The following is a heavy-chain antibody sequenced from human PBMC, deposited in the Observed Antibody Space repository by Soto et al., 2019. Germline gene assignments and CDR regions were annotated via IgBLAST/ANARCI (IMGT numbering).Heavy chain of an antibody. Sequence: GESLKISCKGSGYSFTSYWIGWVRQMPGKGLEWMGIIYPGDSDTRYSPSFQGQVTISADKSISTAYLQWSSLKASDTAMYYCARPHIYCSGGSCYSGYFDLWGRGTLVTV. CDR3: ARPHIYCSGGSCYSGYFDL. J-gene: IGHJ2*01. CDR1: GYSFTSYW. V-gene: IGHV5-51*01. CDR2: IYPGDSDT. D-gene: IGHD2-15*01.